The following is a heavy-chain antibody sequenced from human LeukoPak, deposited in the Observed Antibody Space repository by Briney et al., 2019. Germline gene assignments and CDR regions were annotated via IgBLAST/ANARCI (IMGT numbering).Heavy chain of an antibody. CDR1: GGSFSGYY. V-gene: IGHV4-34*01. D-gene: IGHD3-10*01. J-gene: IGHJ4*02. Sequence: SETLSLTCAVYGGSFSGYYWSWIRQPPGKGLEWIGEINHSGSTNYTPSLKSRVTISVDTSKNQFSLKLSSVTAADTAVYYCALLWFGAKYDYWGQGTLVTVSS. CDR3: ALLWFGAKYDY. CDR2: INHSGST.